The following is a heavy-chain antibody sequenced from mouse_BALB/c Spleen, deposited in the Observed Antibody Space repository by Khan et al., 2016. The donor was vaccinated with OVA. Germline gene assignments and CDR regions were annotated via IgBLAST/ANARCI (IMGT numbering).Heavy chain of an antibody. Sequence: EVELVESGGVLVEPGGSLKLSCAASGFTFSSFVMSWVRQTPEKRLEWVATISSAANYTYYPDSVKGRFTISRDNAKNTLYLQRNSLRSDDTAIYYCANGNYGWFAYWGQGTLVTVST. D-gene: IGHD2-1*01. CDR1: GFTFSSFV. CDR2: ISSAANYT. CDR3: ANGNYGWFAY. V-gene: IGHV5-9-1*01. J-gene: IGHJ3*01.